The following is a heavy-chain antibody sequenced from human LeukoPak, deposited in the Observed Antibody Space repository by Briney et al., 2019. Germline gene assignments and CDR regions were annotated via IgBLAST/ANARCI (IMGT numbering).Heavy chain of an antibody. V-gene: IGHV4-59*08. CDR1: GGSISSYY. CDR3: ARAPVYSGTFFDY. D-gene: IGHD1-26*01. CDR2: IYYSGST. J-gene: IGHJ4*02. Sequence: SETLSLTCTVSGGSISSYYWSWIRQPPGKGLEWIGYIYYSGSTNYNPSLKSRVTISLDTSKNQFSLKLSSVTAADTAVYYCARAPVYSGTFFDYWGQGTLVTVSS.